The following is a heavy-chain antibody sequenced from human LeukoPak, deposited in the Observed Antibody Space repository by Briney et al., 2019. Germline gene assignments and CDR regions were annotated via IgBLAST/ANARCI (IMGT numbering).Heavy chain of an antibody. D-gene: IGHD3-22*01. CDR1: GFTFSSYA. CDR3: ARDDYYDSSNLDY. Sequence: GGSLRLSCAASGFTFSSYAMHWVRQAPGKGLEWVAVISYDGSNKYYADSVKGRFTISRDNSKNTLYLQMNSLRAEDTAVYYCARDDYYDSSNLDYWGQGTPVTVSS. V-gene: IGHV3-30-3*01. CDR2: ISYDGSNK. J-gene: IGHJ4*02.